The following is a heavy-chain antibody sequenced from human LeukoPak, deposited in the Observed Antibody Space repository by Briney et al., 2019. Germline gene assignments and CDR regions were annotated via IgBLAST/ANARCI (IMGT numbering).Heavy chain of an antibody. CDR3: ARVGEFFTVPYTNRLFDF. Sequence: GGSLRLSCAASGFTFSSHWMSWVRQAPGKGLEWVSAISGSGGSTYYADSVKGRFTISRDNSKNTLYLQMNSLRAEDTAVYYCARVGEFFTVPYTNRLFDFWGQGTLVTVSS. CDR2: ISGSGGST. D-gene: IGHD3-10*01. V-gene: IGHV3-23*01. J-gene: IGHJ4*02. CDR1: GFTFSSHW.